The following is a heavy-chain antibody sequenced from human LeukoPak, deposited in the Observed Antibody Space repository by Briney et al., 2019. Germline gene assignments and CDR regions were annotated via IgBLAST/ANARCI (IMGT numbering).Heavy chain of an antibody. V-gene: IGHV4-4*02. CDR1: GGSISSSNW. CDR2: IYHSGST. D-gene: IGHD5-18*01. Sequence: SETLSLTCAVSGGSISSSNWWSWVRQPPGKGLEWIGEIYHSGSTNYNPSLKSRVTISVDKSKNQFSLKLSSVTAADTAVYYCARGLGVGYSYGRLFDYWGQGTLVTVSS. J-gene: IGHJ4*02. CDR3: ARGLGVGYSYGRLFDY.